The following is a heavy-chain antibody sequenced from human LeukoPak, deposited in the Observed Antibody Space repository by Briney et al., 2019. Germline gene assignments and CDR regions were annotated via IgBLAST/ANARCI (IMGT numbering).Heavy chain of an antibody. J-gene: IGHJ3*02. CDR2: INAYNGNT. V-gene: IGHV1-18*01. CDR1: GYTFTSYG. Sequence: ASVKVSCKASGYTFTSYGISWVRQAPGQGLEWMGWINAYNGNTNYAQKLQGRVTMTTDTSTSTAYMELRSLRSDDTAVYYCARDSRDLDAFDIWGQGTMVTVSS. CDR3: ARDSRDLDAFDI.